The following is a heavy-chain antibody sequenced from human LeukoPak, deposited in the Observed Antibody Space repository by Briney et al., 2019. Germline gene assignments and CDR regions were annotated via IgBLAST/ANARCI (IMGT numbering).Heavy chain of an antibody. V-gene: IGHV3-30-3*01. CDR3: AREARAGLYYYYYYGMDV. Sequence: GGSLRLSCAASGFTFSSYAMPWVRQAPGKGLEWVAVISYDGSNKYYADSVKGRFTISRDNSKNTLYLQMNSLRAEDTAVYYCAREARAGLYYYYYYGMDVWGQGTTVTVSS. J-gene: IGHJ6*02. CDR1: GFTFSSYA. CDR2: ISYDGSNK.